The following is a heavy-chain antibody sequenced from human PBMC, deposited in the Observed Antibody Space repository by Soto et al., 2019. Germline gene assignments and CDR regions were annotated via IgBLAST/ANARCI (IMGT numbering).Heavy chain of an antibody. J-gene: IGHJ5*02. D-gene: IGHD3-3*01. CDR2: IYYSGST. CDR1: GGSISSGGYY. Sequence: SETLSLTCTVSGGSISSGGYYWSWIRQHPGKGLEWIGYIYYSGSTYYNPSLKSRVTISVDTSKNQFSLKLSSVTAADTGVYYCARDGLPDDFRSGGYWFDPWGQGTQVTVSS. CDR3: ARDGLPDDFRSGGYWFDP. V-gene: IGHV4-31*03.